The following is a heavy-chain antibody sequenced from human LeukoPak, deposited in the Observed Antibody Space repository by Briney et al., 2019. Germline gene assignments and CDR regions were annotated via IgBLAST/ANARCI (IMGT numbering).Heavy chain of an antibody. D-gene: IGHD1-1*01. J-gene: IGHJ3*02. V-gene: IGHV4-39*01. CDR1: GGSISSSTYF. CDR3: ARGIARNDSAFDI. Sequence: PSETLSLTCTVSGGSISSSTYFWGWIRQPPGKGLEWIGSIFYSGSTYYNPSLKSRVTIYVDASKNQFSLKLSSVTAADTAVYYCARGIARNDSAFDIWGQGTMVTVSS. CDR2: IFYSGST.